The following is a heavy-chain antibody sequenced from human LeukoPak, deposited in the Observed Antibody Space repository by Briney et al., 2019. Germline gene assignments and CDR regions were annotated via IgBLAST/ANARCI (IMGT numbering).Heavy chain of an antibody. CDR2: IYYSGST. Sequence: PSETLSLTCTVSGGSISSYYWSWIRQPPGKGLEWIGYIYYSGSTNYNPSLKGRVTISVDTPKNQFSLKLSSVTAADTAVYYCARANDDYGNYGRHYYYYGMDVWGQGTTVTVSS. CDR3: ARANDDYGNYGRHYYYYGMDV. V-gene: IGHV4-59*01. CDR1: GGSISSYY. J-gene: IGHJ6*02. D-gene: IGHD4-11*01.